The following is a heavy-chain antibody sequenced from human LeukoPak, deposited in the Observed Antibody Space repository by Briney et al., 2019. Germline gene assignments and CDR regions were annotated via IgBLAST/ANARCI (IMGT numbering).Heavy chain of an antibody. Sequence: ASVKVSCKASGYTFTSYYMHWVRQAPGQGLEWMGIINPSGGSTIYAQKFQGRVTMTEDTSTDTAYMELSSLRSEDTAVYYCATANDMITFGGVIVNVDWFDPWGQGTLVTVSS. J-gene: IGHJ5*02. D-gene: IGHD3-16*02. CDR3: ATANDMITFGGVIVNVDWFDP. CDR2: INPSGGST. CDR1: GYTFTSYY. V-gene: IGHV1-46*01.